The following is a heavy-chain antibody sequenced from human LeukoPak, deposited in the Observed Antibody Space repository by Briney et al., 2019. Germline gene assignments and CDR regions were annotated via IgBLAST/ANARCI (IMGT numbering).Heavy chain of an antibody. J-gene: IGHJ5*02. D-gene: IGHD6-19*01. CDR2: INTDGSIT. V-gene: IGHV3-74*01. CDR3: ARDRSSGWYNNWFDP. CDR1: GFTFSDYW. Sequence: GGSLRLSCAASGFTFSDYWIHWVRQAPGKGLVWVSRINTDGSITNYADSVKGRFSISRDNAKNTLYLQMSSLRAEDTAVYYCARDRSSGWYNNWFDPWGQGTLVTVSS.